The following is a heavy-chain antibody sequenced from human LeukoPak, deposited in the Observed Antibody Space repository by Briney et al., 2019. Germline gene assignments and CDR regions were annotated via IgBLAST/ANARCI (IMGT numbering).Heavy chain of an antibody. D-gene: IGHD5-18*01. CDR2: MNPNSGGT. CDR3: ARGSYGSFDY. J-gene: IGHJ4*02. V-gene: IGHV1-2*02. CDR1: GYTFTSSD. Sequence: ASVKVSCKASGYTFTSSDINWVRHATGQGLEWMGGMNPNSGGTNYAQKFQGRVTMTRDTSISTAYTERSRLRSDDTAVYYCARGSYGSFDYWGQGTLVTVSS.